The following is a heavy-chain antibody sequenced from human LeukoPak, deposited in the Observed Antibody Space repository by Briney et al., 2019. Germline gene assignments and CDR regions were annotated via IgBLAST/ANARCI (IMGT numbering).Heavy chain of an antibody. V-gene: IGHV4-4*07. CDR3: ARSPYSSSWYPFAP. CDR2: IYTSGST. J-gene: IGHJ5*02. CDR1: GGSISRYY. Sequence: SETLSLTCTVSGGSISRYYWSWIRQVAGKGLEWIGRIYTSGSTNYNPSLKSRVTMSVDTSKNQFSLKLTSVTAADTAVYYCARSPYSSSWYPFAPWGQGTLVTVSS. D-gene: IGHD6-13*01.